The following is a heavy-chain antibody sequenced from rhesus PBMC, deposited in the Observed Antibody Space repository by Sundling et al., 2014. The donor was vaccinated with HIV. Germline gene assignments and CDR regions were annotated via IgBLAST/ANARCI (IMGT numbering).Heavy chain of an antibody. CDR2: ISAASSYI. CDR3: TRAHLDWLFDNYGLDS. J-gene: IGHJ6*01. CDR1: GFTFSSYG. V-gene: IGHV3-136*01. Sequence: EVQLVESGGGLVQPGGSLRLSYAASGFTFSSYGMSWVRQAPGKGLEWVSSISAASSYIYYADSVKGRFTISRDNAKNSLSLQMKSLRAEDTAVYYCTRAHLDWLFDNYGLDSWGQGVVVTVSS. D-gene: IGHD3-3*01.